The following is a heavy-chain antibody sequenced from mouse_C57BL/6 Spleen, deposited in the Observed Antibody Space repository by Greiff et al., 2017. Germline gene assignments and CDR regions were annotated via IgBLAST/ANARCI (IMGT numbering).Heavy chain of an antibody. V-gene: IGHV1-15*01. J-gene: IGHJ3*01. CDR1: GYTFTDYE. CDR3: ALYYYGSSCGCAY. Sequence: VQLQQSGAELVRPGASVTLSCKASGYTFTDYEMHWVKQTPVHGLEWIGAIDPETGGTAYNQKFKGKAILTADKSSSTAYMELRSLTSEDSAVYYCALYYYGSSCGCAYWGQGTLVTVSA. D-gene: IGHD1-1*01. CDR2: IDPETGGT.